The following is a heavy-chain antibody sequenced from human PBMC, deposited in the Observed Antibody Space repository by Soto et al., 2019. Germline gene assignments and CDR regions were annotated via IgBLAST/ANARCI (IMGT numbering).Heavy chain of an antibody. CDR3: AKGRRGGIVATITDAFDI. J-gene: IGHJ3*02. CDR1: GFTFSSYA. V-gene: IGHV3-23*01. CDR2: ISGSGGST. D-gene: IGHD5-12*01. Sequence: GGSLRLSCAASGFTFSSYAMSWVRQAPGKGLEWVSAISGSGGSTYYADSVKGRFTISRDNSKNTLYLQMNSLRAEDTAVYYCAKGRRGGIVATITDAFDIWGQGTMVTVSS.